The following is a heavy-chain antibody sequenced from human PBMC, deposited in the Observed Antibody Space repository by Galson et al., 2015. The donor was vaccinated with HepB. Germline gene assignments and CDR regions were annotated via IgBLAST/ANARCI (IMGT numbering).Heavy chain of an antibody. Sequence: SETLSLTCDVYGGSFRGYYWLWVLQPPGQGLDWIREITHDGSINYNPSLKLRVTVSVDTCKKTFSLNLTTLTAADKAVYYCARASYSDYDKSFDYWGRGTLVTVSS. J-gene: IGHJ4*02. CDR1: GGSFRGYY. V-gene: IGHV4-34*01. CDR3: ARASYSDYDKSFDY. D-gene: IGHD5-12*01. CDR2: ITHDGSI.